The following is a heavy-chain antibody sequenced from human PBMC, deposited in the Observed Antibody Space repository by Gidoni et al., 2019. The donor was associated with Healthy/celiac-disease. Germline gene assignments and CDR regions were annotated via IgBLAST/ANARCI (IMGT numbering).Heavy chain of an antibody. CDR1: GGSFSGYY. D-gene: IGHD3-16*01. V-gene: IGHV4-34*01. CDR3: ASAMGGYYFAY. CDR2: INHSGST. Sequence: QVQLQQWGAGLLKPAETLSLTCAVYGGSFSGYYWCWIRQPPGKGLGWIGAINHSGSTNYNPSLQSRVTISVDTSKNQFSRKLSSVTAADTAVYYCASAMGGYYFAYLGQGTLFTVSS. J-gene: IGHJ4*02.